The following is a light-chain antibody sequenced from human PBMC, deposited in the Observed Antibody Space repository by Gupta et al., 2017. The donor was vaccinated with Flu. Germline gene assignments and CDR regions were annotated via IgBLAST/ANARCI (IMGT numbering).Light chain of an antibody. Sequence: GERATPSGRASQSVSPFLAWYRQKPGQAPRLLMYAASTRATGIPARFSGSGSETEFTLTISSLQSEDSGVYYCQQHKDWPLTFGGGTKVESK. V-gene: IGKV3-15*01. CDR1: QSVSPF. CDR3: QQHKDWPLT. CDR2: AAS. J-gene: IGKJ4*01.